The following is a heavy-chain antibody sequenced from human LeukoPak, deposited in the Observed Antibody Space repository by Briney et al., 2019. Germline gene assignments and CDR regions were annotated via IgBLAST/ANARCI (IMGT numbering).Heavy chain of an antibody. CDR3: AKVKSVTPKDYGGKKTEYYFDY. CDR1: GFTFSSYA. V-gene: IGHV3-23*01. Sequence: AGGFLRLSCAASGFTFSSYAMSWVRQAPGKGLEWVSAISGSGGSTYYADSVKGRFTISRDNSKNTLYLQMNSPRAEDTAVYYCAKVKSVTPKDYGGKKTEYYFDYWGQGTLVTVSS. J-gene: IGHJ4*02. CDR2: ISGSGGST. D-gene: IGHD4-23*01.